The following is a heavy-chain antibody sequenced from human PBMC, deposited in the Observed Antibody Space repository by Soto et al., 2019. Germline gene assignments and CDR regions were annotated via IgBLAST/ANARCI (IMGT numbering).Heavy chain of an antibody. D-gene: IGHD2-15*01. CDR2: RYYSEST. CDR3: ARTKCSGGSCYSWSLDY. V-gene: IGHV4-31*03. J-gene: IGHJ4*02. Sequence: SETLSLTCTVSGGSITTGGYYWSWIRQLPGKGLEWSGHRYYSESTYYNPSLKSGVSISLDTSKNQFSLKLSFVTAADTAMYYCARTKCSGGSCYSWSLDYWGQGTPVTVSS. CDR1: GGSITTGGYY.